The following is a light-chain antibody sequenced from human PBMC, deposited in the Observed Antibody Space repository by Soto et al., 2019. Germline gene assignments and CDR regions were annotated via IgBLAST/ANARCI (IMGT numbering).Light chain of an antibody. Sequence: DIVLTQSPGTLYLSPGERATLSCRASQSVASSSLAWYQQTPGRAPRILIYGASSRATGIPDRFSGSGSGTDFTLTISRLEPEDFAVYYCQHYGTSPPFTFGQGTKLEIK. J-gene: IGKJ2*01. CDR2: GAS. CDR3: QHYGTSPPFT. V-gene: IGKV3-20*01. CDR1: QSVASSS.